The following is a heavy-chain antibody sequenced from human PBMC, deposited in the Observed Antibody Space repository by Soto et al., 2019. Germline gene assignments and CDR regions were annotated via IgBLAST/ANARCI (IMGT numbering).Heavy chain of an antibody. J-gene: IGHJ4*02. CDR3: AKSGEQVLVRH. Sequence: QVQLVESGGGVVQPGRSLRLSCSASGFTFSSYGMHWVRQAPGKGLEWVAVISYDGSNKYYADSVKGRFTISRDNSKNTLYLQMNSLRAEDTAVYYCAKSGEQVLVRHWGQGTLVTVSS. CDR2: ISYDGSNK. V-gene: IGHV3-30*18. CDR1: GFTFSSYG. D-gene: IGHD6-13*01.